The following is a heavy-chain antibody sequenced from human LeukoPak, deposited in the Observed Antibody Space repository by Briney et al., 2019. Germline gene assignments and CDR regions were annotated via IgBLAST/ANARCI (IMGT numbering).Heavy chain of an antibody. D-gene: IGHD6-13*01. J-gene: IGHJ4*02. Sequence: GGSLRLSCAASGFTFSNYVMSWVRQAPGKGLEWVAVISYDGSNKYYADSVKGRFTISRDNSKNTLYLQMNSLRAEDTAVYYCAKDRFSSSWYSHQFDYWGQGTLVTVSS. CDR1: GFTFSNYV. V-gene: IGHV3-30*18. CDR2: ISYDGSNK. CDR3: AKDRFSSSWYSHQFDY.